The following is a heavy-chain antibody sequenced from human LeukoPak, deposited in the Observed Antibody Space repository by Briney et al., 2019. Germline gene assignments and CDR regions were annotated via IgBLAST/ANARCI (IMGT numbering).Heavy chain of an antibody. D-gene: IGHD3-22*01. V-gene: IGHV1-2*06. Sequence: ASVKVSCKAPGYTFTGYYMHWVRQAPGQGLEWMGRINPNGGGTNYAQKFQGRVTMTRDTSISTAYMELSRLRSDDTAVYYCAIITTAPFDYWGQGTLVTVSS. J-gene: IGHJ4*02. CDR3: AIITTAPFDY. CDR1: GYTFTGYY. CDR2: INPNGGGT.